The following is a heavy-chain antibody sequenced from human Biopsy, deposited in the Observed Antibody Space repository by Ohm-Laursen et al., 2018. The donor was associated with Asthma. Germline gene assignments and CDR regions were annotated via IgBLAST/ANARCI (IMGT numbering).Heavy chain of an antibody. CDR2: ITGSGGTT. V-gene: IGHV3-23*01. D-gene: IGHD6-19*01. Sequence: SLRLSCAAFGFTLSSSAMSWVRQAPGKGLERVSAITGSGGTTYYADSVRGRFTISRDNSKSTLFLQMDSLSAEDTAVYYCAKDFRGIAVAGDRGFDYWGQGTLVTVSS. CDR1: GFTLSSSA. CDR3: AKDFRGIAVAGDRGFDY. J-gene: IGHJ4*02.